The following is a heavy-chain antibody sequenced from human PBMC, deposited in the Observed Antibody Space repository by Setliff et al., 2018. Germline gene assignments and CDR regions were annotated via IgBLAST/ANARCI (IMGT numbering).Heavy chain of an antibody. Sequence: GGSLRLSCAASGFTFSSYAMTWVRQAPGKGLEWVANIKQDGSEKYYVDSVKGRFTISRDNAKNSLYLQMNSLRAEDSAVYYCARDGGEYWGQGTLVTVSS. V-gene: IGHV3-7*01. J-gene: IGHJ4*02. CDR3: ARDGGEY. CDR1: GFTFSSYA. D-gene: IGHD3-16*01. CDR2: IKQDGSEK.